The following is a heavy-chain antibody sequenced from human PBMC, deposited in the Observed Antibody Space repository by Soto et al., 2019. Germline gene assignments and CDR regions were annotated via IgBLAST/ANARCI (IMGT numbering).Heavy chain of an antibody. J-gene: IGHJ4*02. CDR1: GFTFNNYA. D-gene: IGHD1-26*01. CDR3: AKDYFETKWPYFFDY. V-gene: IGHV3-23*01. CDR2: IRNSGGFT. Sequence: VQLLESGGGLVQPGGSLRLSCAASGFTFNNYAMNWVRQAPGKGLEWVSAIRNSGGFTYYADSVKGRFTISRDNSKNTLYLHMNSLRAEDTALYYCAKDYFETKWPYFFDYWGQGTLVTVSS.